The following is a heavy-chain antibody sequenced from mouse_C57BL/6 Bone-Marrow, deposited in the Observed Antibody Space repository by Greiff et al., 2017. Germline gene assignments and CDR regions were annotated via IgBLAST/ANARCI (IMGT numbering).Heavy chain of an antibody. CDR2: IYPGDGDT. CDR3: TRSWDVRASFDY. CDR1: GYAFSSSW. J-gene: IGHJ2*01. V-gene: IGHV1-82*01. Sequence: QVQLQQSGPELVKPGASVKISCKASGYAFSSSWMNWVKQRPGKGLEWIGRIYPGDGDTNYNGKFKGKATLTADKSSSTAYMQLSSLTSEDSAVYICTRSWDVRASFDYWGKGTTLTVSS. D-gene: IGHD4-1*01.